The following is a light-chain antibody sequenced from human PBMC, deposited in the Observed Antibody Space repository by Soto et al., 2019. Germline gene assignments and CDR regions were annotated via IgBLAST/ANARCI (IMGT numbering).Light chain of an antibody. J-gene: IGKJ1*01. Sequence: EIVLTQSPGTLSLSPGERATLSCRASQSVSSSYLAWYQQRPGQAPRLLIYGASSRATGIPDRFSGSGSATDFILTISRLEPEDFAVYYCQQYGSSPRTFGQGTRVEIK. CDR2: GAS. CDR1: QSVSSSY. CDR3: QQYGSSPRT. V-gene: IGKV3-20*01.